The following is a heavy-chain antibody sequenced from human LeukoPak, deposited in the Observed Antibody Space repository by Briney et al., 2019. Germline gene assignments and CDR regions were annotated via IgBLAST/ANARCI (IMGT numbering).Heavy chain of an antibody. D-gene: IGHD3-22*01. Sequence: GGSLRLSCAASGFTFSSYVVNWVRQAPGKGLEWVSAISGSGGNTYYADSVKGRFTISRGNSKNTLYLQMNSLRAEDTAVYFCAKGHLPMTLRMDVWGQGTTVTVSS. CDR3: AKGHLPMTLRMDV. CDR2: ISGSGGNT. V-gene: IGHV3-23*01. CDR1: GFTFSSYV. J-gene: IGHJ6*02.